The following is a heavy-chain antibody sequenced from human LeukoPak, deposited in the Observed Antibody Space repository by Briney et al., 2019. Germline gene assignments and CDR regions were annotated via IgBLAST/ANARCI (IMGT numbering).Heavy chain of an antibody. Sequence: SVKVSCKASGGTFSSYAISWVRQAPGQGREWMGRSIPIFGTANYAQKFQGRVTITTDESTSTAYMELSSLRSEDTAVYYCARADVAYFDSSGYEYWGQGTLVTVSS. CDR2: SIPIFGTA. CDR3: ARADVAYFDSSGYEY. CDR1: GGTFSSYA. D-gene: IGHD3-22*01. V-gene: IGHV1-69*05. J-gene: IGHJ4*02.